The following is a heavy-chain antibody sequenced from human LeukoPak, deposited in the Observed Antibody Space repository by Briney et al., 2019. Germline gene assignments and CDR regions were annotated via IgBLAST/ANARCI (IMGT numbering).Heavy chain of an antibody. J-gene: IGHJ3*02. V-gene: IGHV3-21*01. CDR3: AREGDPPWELLRSAFDI. CDR2: ISSSSSYI. D-gene: IGHD1-26*01. CDR1: GFTFSSYS. Sequence: GGSLRLSCAASGFTFSSYSMNWVRQAPGKGLEWVSSISSSSSYIYYADSVKGRFTISRYNAKNSLYLQMNSLRAEDTAVYYCAREGDPPWELLRSAFDIWGQGTMVTVSS.